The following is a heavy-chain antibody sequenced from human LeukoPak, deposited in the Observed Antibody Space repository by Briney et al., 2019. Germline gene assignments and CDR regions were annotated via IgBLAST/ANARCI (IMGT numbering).Heavy chain of an antibody. Sequence: GASVKVSCKATPRSSWVRQAPGQGLEWPGWMGTYGGDTYYAQKFQGRITVTTDTSTSTVYMELRNLRSDDTAVYYCARDSWNFYDDSGYNRDFDSWGQGTLVTVSS. V-gene: IGHV1-18*01. CDR3: ARDSWNFYDDSGYNRDFDS. J-gene: IGHJ5*01. CDR1: TPR. CDR2: MGTYGGDT. D-gene: IGHD3-22*01.